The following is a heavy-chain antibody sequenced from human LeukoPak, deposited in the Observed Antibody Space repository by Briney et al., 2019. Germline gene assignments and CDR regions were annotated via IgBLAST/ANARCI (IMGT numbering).Heavy chain of an antibody. V-gene: IGHV3-30*03. CDR2: ISYDGSNK. CDR1: GFTFSTYG. D-gene: IGHD4-23*01. CDR3: AIGGYDYGGSVDYYYYGMDV. Sequence: GGSLRLSCAASGFTFSTYGMHWVRQAPGKGLEWVAVISYDGSNKYYADSVKGRFTISRDNSKNTLYLQMNSLRAEDTAVYYCAIGGYDYGGSVDYYYYGMDVWGQGTTVTVSS. J-gene: IGHJ6*02.